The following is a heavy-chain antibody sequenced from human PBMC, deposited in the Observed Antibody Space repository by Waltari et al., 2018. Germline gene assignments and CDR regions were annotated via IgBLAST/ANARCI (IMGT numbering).Heavy chain of an antibody. CDR1: GFTFSSYG. Sequence: QVQLVESGGGVVQPGRSLRLSCAASGFTFSSYGMHWVRQAPGKGLEWVAVIWYDGSNKYYADSVKGRFTISRDNSKNTLYLQMNSLRAEDTAVYYCAKTGKVRTPRGWFDPWGQGTLVTVSS. V-gene: IGHV3-33*06. CDR2: IWYDGSNK. J-gene: IGHJ5*02. D-gene: IGHD3-10*01. CDR3: AKTGKVRTPRGWFDP.